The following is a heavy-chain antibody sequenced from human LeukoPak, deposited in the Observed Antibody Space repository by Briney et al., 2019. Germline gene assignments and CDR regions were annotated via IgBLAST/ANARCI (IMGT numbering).Heavy chain of an antibody. Sequence: ASVKVSCKASGYTFTGYYMHWVRQAPGQGLGWMGRINPDSGGTNYAQKFQGRVTMTRDTSISTAYMELSRLRSDDTAVYYCAMGFCSSTSCSDAFDIWGQGTMVTVSS. D-gene: IGHD2-2*01. CDR2: INPDSGGT. CDR3: AMGFCSSTSCSDAFDI. CDR1: GYTFTGYY. J-gene: IGHJ3*02. V-gene: IGHV1-2*06.